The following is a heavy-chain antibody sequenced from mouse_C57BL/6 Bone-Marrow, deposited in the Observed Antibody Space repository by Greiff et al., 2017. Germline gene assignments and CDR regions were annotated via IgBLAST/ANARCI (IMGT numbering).Heavy chain of an antibody. J-gene: IGHJ2*01. CDR1: GYTFTSYG. CDR3: ARGDSYYFDY. CDR2: IYPRSGNT. Sequence: QVQLKQSGAELARPGASVKLSCKASGYTFTSYGISWVKQRTGQGLEWIGEIYPRSGNTYYNEKFKGKATLTADKSSSTAYMELRSLTSEDAAVYFCARGDSYYFDYWGQGTTLTVSA. V-gene: IGHV1-81*01.